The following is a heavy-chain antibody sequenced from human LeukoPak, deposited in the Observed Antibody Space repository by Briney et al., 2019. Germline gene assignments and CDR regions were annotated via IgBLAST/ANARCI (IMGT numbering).Heavy chain of an antibody. CDR1: GFTFSSYS. CDR3: ARGDDYGSSGYGY. J-gene: IGHJ4*02. Sequence: GGSLRLSCAASGFTFSSYSMNWVRQAPGKGLEWVSSISSSSSYIYYADSVKVRFTISRDNAKNSLYLQMNSLRAEDTAVYYCARGDDYGSSGYGYWGQGTLVTVSS. V-gene: IGHV3-21*01. D-gene: IGHD3-22*01. CDR2: ISSSSSYI.